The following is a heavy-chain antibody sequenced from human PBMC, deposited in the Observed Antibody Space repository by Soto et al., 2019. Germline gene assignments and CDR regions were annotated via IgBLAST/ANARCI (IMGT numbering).Heavy chain of an antibody. D-gene: IGHD5-18*01. Sequence: PGGSLRLSCGASGFTFRTYWLSWVRQVPGKGLEWVANINQDGSEKNYVDSVKGRFTISRDNAKNSLYLQMSSLRAEDTALYYCARDGSTSWYSYDYHGMDVWGQGTTVTVS. CDR2: INQDGSEK. J-gene: IGHJ6*02. CDR1: GFTFRTYW. V-gene: IGHV3-7*05. CDR3: ARDGSTSWYSYDYHGMDV.